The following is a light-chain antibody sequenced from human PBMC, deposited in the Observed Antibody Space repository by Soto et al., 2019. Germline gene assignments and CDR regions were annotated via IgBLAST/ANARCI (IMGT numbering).Light chain of an antibody. CDR3: QQRHMWPIT. J-gene: IGKJ5*01. Sequence: EVVLTQSPVTLSLSPGERATLSCRASQSFRGLLAWYQQKPGQAPRLLIYDAYNRATGIPPRFSGSGSGTDFTLTISSLEPDDSAVYYCQQRHMWPITFGQGTLLESK. V-gene: IGKV3-11*01. CDR1: QSFRGL. CDR2: DAY.